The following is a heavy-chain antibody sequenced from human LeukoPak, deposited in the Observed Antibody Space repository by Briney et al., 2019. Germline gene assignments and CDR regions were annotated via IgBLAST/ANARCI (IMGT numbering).Heavy chain of an antibody. CDR3: ARVSGSGSRPYYYYYYMDV. V-gene: IGHV4-4*07. D-gene: IGHD3-10*01. J-gene: IGHJ6*03. CDR1: GGSISSYY. CDR2: IYTSGST. Sequence: PSETLSLTCTVSGGSISSYYWSWIRQPAGKGLEWIGRIYTSGSTNYNPSLTSRVTMSVDTSKNQFSLKLSSVTAADTAVYYCARVSGSGSRPYYYYYYMDVWGKGTTVTVSS.